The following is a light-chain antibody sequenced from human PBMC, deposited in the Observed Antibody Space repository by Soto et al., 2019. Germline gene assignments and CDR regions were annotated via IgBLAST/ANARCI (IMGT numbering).Light chain of an antibody. CDR2: GAS. Sequence: EIVLTQSPATLSLSPGERATISCRASQSVSSYSLAWYQQKPGQALRLLIYGASSRDTGLPDRFRGSGSGTDFTLTISRLEPEDFAVYYCQQYASSSRTFGPGTKLEIK. V-gene: IGKV3-20*01. CDR3: QQYASSSRT. J-gene: IGKJ1*01. CDR1: QSVSSYS.